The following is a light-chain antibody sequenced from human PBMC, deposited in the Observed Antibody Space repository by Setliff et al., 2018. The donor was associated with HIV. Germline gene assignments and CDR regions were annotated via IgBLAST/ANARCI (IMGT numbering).Light chain of an antibody. CDR3: SSYTSSTPLYV. V-gene: IGLV2-14*03. CDR2: DVS. J-gene: IGLJ1*01. CDR1: SSDVGGYNY. Sequence: QSVLTQPASVSGSPGQSITISCAETSSDVGGYNYVSWYQQHPGKAPKLMISDVSNRPSGVSNRSSGSKSGNTASLTISGLQAEDEADYYCSSYTSSTPLYVFGTGTKVTV.